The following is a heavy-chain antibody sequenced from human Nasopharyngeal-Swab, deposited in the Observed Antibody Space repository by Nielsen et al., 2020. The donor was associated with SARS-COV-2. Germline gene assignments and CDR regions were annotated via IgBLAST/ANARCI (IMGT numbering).Heavy chain of an antibody. CDR1: GFAFDDYA. CDR3: AKDPNNGELLPGWFDP. Sequence: SLKISCAASGFAFDDYAMHWVRQAPGKGLEWVSGISWNSGSIGYADSVKGRFTISRDNAKNSLYLQVNSLRAEDTALYYCAKDPNNGELLPGWFDPWGQGTLVTVSS. CDR2: ISWNSGSI. D-gene: IGHD3-10*01. V-gene: IGHV3-9*01. J-gene: IGHJ5*02.